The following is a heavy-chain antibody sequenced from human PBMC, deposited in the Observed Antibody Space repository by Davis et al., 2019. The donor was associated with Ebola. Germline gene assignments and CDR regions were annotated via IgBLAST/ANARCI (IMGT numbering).Heavy chain of an antibody. CDR3: ARDYGDCSSTSCYEGGY. D-gene: IGHD2-2*01. V-gene: IGHV3-30*03. CDR2: ISYDGSNK. J-gene: IGHJ4*02. Sequence: GESLKISCAASGFTFSSYGMHWVRQAPGKGLEWVAVISYDGSNKYYADSVKGRFTISRDNSKNTLYLQMNSLRDEDTAAYYCARDYGDCSSTSCYEGGYWGQGTLVTVSS. CDR1: GFTFSSYG.